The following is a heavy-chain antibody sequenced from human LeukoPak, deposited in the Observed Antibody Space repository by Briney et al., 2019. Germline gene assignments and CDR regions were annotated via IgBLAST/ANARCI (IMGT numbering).Heavy chain of an antibody. J-gene: IGHJ6*04. CDR1: VGSISSGNW. CDR3: ATAPILRGEGGEHYKYGMDV. V-gene: IGHV4-4*02. D-gene: IGHD2-2*02. Sequence: SGTLSLTCAVSVGSISSGNWWAWVRQSPGKGLEWIGEIYHKGTHNYNPSLKSRVTISADTFKNHFSLKLTSVTAADTAVYYCATAPILRGEGGEHYKYGMDVWGEGTTVIVSS. CDR2: IYHKGTH.